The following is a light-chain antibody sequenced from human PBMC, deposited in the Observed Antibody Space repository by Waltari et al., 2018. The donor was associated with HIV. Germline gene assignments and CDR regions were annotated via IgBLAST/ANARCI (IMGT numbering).Light chain of an antibody. V-gene: IGLV1-40*01. CDR1: SSNIGAGYD. Sequence: QSVLTQPPSVSGAPGQRVTISCTGSSSNIGAGYDVHWYQQLPGTAPKLLIHDNSNRPSGVPDRFSGSKSGTSASLAITGLQAEDEADYYCQSYDSSLSGVFGGGTKLTVL. CDR3: QSYDSSLSGV. J-gene: IGLJ2*01. CDR2: DNS.